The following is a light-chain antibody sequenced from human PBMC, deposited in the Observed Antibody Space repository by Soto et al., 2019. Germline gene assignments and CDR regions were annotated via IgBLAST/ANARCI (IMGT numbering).Light chain of an antibody. CDR2: KSS. V-gene: IGKV1-5*03. J-gene: IGKJ1*01. Sequence: DIQMTQSPSTLSASEGDRVTISLPTHQIVSIWFGWYQQKPGRATKLLIYKSSILESGVPSRFSGSASGTEFPLTISSLQPDDFANYYCQQYNSYWTFGQGTKVDI. CDR3: QQYNSYWT. CDR1: QIVSIW.